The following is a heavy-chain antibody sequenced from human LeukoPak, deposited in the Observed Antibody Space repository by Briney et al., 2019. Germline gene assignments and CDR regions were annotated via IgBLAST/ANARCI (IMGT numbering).Heavy chain of an antibody. V-gene: IGHV3-23*01. Sequence: QPGGSLRLSCAASGFTFSSYAMSWVRQAPGKGLEWVSAISGSGGSTYYADSVKGRFTISRDNSKNTLYLQMNSLRAEDAAVYYCAKGRSETVRLYYFDYWGQGTLVTVSS. J-gene: IGHJ4*02. D-gene: IGHD3-3*01. CDR1: GFTFSSYA. CDR3: AKGRSETVRLYYFDY. CDR2: ISGSGGST.